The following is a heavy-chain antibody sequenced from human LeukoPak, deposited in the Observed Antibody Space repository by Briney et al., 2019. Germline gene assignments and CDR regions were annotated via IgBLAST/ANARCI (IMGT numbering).Heavy chain of an antibody. CDR3: ARGGLRSHFDY. J-gene: IGHJ4*02. CDR2: INHSGST. CDR1: GGSFRGYY. Sequence: SETLSLTCAVYGGSFRGYYWSWIRQPPGKGLEWIGEINHSGSTNYNPSLKSRVTISVDTSKNQFSLKLSSVTAADTAVYYCARGGLRSHFDYWGQGTLVTVSS. V-gene: IGHV4-34*01. D-gene: IGHD4-17*01.